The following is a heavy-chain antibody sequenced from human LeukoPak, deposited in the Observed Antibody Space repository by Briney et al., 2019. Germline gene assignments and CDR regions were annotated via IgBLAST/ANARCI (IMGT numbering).Heavy chain of an antibody. D-gene: IGHD6-19*01. CDR1: GYTLTELS. CDR2: FDPEDGET. CDR3: ATGPAGAVAGTFDY. J-gene: IGHJ4*02. V-gene: IGHV1-24*01. Sequence: ASVKVSCKVSGYTLTELSMHWVRQAPGKGREWMGGFDPEDGETIYAQKFQGRVTMTEDTSTDTAYMELSSLRSEDTAVYYCATGPAGAVAGTFDYWGQGTLVTVSS.